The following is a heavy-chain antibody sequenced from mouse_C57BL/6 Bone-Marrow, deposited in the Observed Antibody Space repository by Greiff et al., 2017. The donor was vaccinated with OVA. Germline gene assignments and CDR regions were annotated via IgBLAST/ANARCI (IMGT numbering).Heavy chain of an antibody. Sequence: EVQLQQSGPELVKPGASVKISCKASGYSFTGYYMNWVKQSPEKSLEWIGEINPSTGGTTYNQKFKAKATLTVDKSSSTAYMQLKSLTSEDSAVYYCARPPDGYYVWFAYWGQGTLVTVSA. CDR2: INPSTGGT. D-gene: IGHD2-3*01. V-gene: IGHV1-42*01. J-gene: IGHJ3*01. CDR1: GYSFTGYY. CDR3: ARPPDGYYVWFAY.